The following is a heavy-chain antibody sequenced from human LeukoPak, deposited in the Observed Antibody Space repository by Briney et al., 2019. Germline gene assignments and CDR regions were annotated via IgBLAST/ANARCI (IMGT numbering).Heavy chain of an antibody. V-gene: IGHV3-72*01. CDR2: IRNKANGYTT. CDR1: GFTFSDQY. J-gene: IGHJ4*02. D-gene: IGHD3-22*01. Sequence: GGSLRVSCAASGFTFSDQYLDWGRQAPGKGLEWVGRIRNKANGYTTAYAASVKGRFSISRDDSKNSLYLQMNSLKTEDTAVYYCARCFYDSSGFPYDHWGQGTLVTVSS. CDR3: ARCFYDSSGFPYDH.